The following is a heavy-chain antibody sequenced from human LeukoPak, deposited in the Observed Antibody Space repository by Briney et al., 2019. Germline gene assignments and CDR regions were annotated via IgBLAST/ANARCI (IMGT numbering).Heavy chain of an antibody. CDR1: GGSISSYY. CDR2: INHSGST. Sequence: SETLSLTCTVSGGSISSYYWSWIRQPPGKGLEWIGEINHSGSTNYNPSLKSRVTISVDTSKNQFSLKLSSVTAADTAVYYCARGPWGCSSTSCSLGWFDPWGQGTLVTVSS. CDR3: ARGPWGCSSTSCSLGWFDP. D-gene: IGHD2-2*01. J-gene: IGHJ5*02. V-gene: IGHV4-34*01.